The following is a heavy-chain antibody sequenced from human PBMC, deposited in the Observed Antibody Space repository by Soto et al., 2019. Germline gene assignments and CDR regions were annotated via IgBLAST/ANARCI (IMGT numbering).Heavy chain of an antibody. CDR1: GFTFSSYA. J-gene: IGHJ4*02. CDR3: AREHGITIFGVVALPH. Sequence: GGSLRLSCAASGFTFSSYAMHWVRQAPGKGLEWVAVISYDGSNKYYADSVKGRFTISRDNSKNTLYLQMNSLRAEDTAVYYCAREHGITIFGVVALPHWGQGTLVTVSS. V-gene: IGHV3-30-3*01. D-gene: IGHD3-3*01. CDR2: ISYDGSNK.